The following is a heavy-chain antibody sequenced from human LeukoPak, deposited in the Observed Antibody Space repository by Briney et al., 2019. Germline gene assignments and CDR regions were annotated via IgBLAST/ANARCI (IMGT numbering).Heavy chain of an antibody. CDR2: INHSGST. V-gene: IGHV4-34*01. D-gene: IGHD6-13*01. CDR3: ARVGYSSSWPFDY. CDR1: GGSFSGYY. J-gene: IGHJ4*02. Sequence: SETLSLTCAVYGGSFSGYYWSWIRQPPGKGLEWIGEINHSGSTNYNPSLKSRVTISVDTSKNQFSLKLSSVTAADTAVYYCARVGYSSSWPFDYWGQGTPVTVSS.